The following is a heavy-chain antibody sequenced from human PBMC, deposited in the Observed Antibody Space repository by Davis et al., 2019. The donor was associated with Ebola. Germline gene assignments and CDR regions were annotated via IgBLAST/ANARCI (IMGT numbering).Heavy chain of an antibody. Sequence: GESLKISCAASEFTFSSYWMSWVRQAPGRGLEWVANIKQDGSEKYSVDSVKGRFTISRDNAKNSLYLQMNSLRAEDTAVYYYARDNDYIWGSYRYDYWGQGTLVTVSS. CDR3: ARDNDYIWGSYRYDY. CDR1: EFTFSSYW. J-gene: IGHJ4*02. D-gene: IGHD3-16*02. CDR2: IKQDGSEK. V-gene: IGHV3-7*01.